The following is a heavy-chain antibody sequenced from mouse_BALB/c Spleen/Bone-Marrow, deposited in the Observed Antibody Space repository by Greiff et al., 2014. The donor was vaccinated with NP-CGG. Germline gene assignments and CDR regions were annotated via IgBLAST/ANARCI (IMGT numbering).Heavy chain of an antibody. CDR2: INPFNCDT. J-gene: IGHJ4*01. V-gene: IGHV1-37*01. D-gene: IGHD2-3*01. CDR3: GRWGDGYYYAMDY. CDR1: GYSFTGYF. Sequence: EVMLVESGPDLVKPGASVKLSCKASGYSFTGYFLNWVRQSHGKSLEWIGRINPFNCDTFYNQKFKGKATLTVDKSSTTAHMELLSLTSEDSAVYYCGRWGDGYYYAMDYWGQGTSVTVSS.